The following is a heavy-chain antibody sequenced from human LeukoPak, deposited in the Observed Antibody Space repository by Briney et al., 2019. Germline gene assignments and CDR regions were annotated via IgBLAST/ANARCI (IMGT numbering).Heavy chain of an antibody. CDR3: ANIRGLRHRSLLDY. D-gene: IGHD5-12*01. J-gene: IGHJ4*02. CDR1: GFTFSSYG. CDR2: IRYDGSNK. Sequence: PGGSLRLSCAASGFTFSSYGMHWVRQAPGKGLEWVAFIRYDGSNKYYADSVKGRFTISRDNSKNTLYLQMNSLRAEDTAVYYCANIRGLRHRSLLDYWGQGTLVTVSS. V-gene: IGHV3-30*02.